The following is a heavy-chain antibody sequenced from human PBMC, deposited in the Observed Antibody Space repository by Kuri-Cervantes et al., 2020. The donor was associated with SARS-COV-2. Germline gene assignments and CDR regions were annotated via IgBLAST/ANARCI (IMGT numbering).Heavy chain of an antibody. V-gene: IGHV3-21*01. CDR1: GFTFSSYS. D-gene: IGHD2-2*01. Sequence: GGSLRLSCAASGFTFSSYSMNWVRQAPGKGLEWVSSISSSSYIYYADSVKGRFTISRDNAKNSLYPQMNSLRAEDTAVYYCASLGGTSWHDYWGQGTLVTVSS. CDR2: ISSSSYI. J-gene: IGHJ4*02. CDR3: ASLGGTSWHDY.